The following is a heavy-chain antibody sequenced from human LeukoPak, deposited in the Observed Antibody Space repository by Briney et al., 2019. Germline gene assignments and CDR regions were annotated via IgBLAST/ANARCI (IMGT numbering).Heavy chain of an antibody. D-gene: IGHD3-10*01. CDR1: GGTFSSYA. CDR3: ARDAGTSGSYYNYYYYGMDV. J-gene: IGHJ6*02. V-gene: IGHV1-69*04. Sequence: GASVKVSCKASGGTFSSYAISWVRQAPGQGLEWMGRIIPILGIANYAQKFQGRVTITADKSTSTAYMEPSSLRSEDTAVYYCARDAGTSGSYYNYYYYGMDVWGQGTTVTVSS. CDR2: IIPILGIA.